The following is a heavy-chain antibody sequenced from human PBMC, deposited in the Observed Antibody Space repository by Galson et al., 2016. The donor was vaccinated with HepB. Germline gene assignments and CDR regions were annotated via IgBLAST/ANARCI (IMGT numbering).Heavy chain of an antibody. V-gene: IGHV3-53*01. CDR3: ASLDTLSGLSHYFDY. CDR1: GFSVSSFY. D-gene: IGHD6-19*01. CDR2: IASGGST. J-gene: IGHJ4*02. Sequence: SLRLSCAASGFSVSSFYMGWVRQAPGKGLEWVSVIASGGSTVYADSVRGRFIISRDSSKNTIYLQMNSLRAEDTAVYYCASLDTLSGLSHYFDYWGQGILVTVSS.